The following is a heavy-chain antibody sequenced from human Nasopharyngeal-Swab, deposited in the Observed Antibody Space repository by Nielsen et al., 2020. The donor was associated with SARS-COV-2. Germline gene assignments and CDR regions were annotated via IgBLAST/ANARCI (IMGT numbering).Heavy chain of an antibody. Sequence: GESLKISCIASGFTFNIYAMAWVRRTPGRGLQWVSGISASGGSTYYTDSVKGRFAVSRDNSRNTLYLQMHSLKVKDTALSYCAKNDVVRGDAFIIWAKGQWSPSLQ. D-gene: IGHD3-10*01. V-gene: IGHV3-23*01. CDR2: ISASGGST. CDR1: GFTFNIYA. J-gene: IGHJ3*02. CDR3: AKNDVVRGDAFII.